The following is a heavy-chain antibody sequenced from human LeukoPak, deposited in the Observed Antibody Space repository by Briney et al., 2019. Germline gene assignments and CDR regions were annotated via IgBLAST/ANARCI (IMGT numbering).Heavy chain of an antibody. J-gene: IGHJ5*02. CDR2: ISAYNGNT. CDR1: GYTFTSYG. V-gene: IGHV1-18*01. Sequence: ASVKVSCKASGYTFTSYGISWVRQAPGQGLEWMGWISAYNGNTNYAQKLQGRVTMTTDTSTSTAYMELRSLRSDDTAVYYCARDQDYVWRSAFDPWGQGTLVTVSS. D-gene: IGHD3-16*01. CDR3: ARDQDYVWRSAFDP.